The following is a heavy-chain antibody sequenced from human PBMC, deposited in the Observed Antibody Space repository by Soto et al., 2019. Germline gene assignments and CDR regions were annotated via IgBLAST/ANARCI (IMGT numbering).Heavy chain of an antibody. D-gene: IGHD2-8*01. CDR1: GGSISSSSYY. CDR2: SYYSEYT. J-gene: IGHJ6*02. CDR3: ARHNGSFYVGYCNEMDT. Sequence: PWETLSLTCTVSGGSISSSSYYWGGIRQPPGKGLEWIGSSYYSEYTYYNPSLKSRVTISVDTSKNEFSLKLSSVTAADTAVYYCARHNGSFYVGYCNEMDTWGQDTTVTVSS. V-gene: IGHV4-39*01.